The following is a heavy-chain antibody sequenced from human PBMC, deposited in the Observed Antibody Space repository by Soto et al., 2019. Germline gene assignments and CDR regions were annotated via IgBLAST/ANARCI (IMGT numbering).Heavy chain of an antibody. CDR2: FDPEDGET. CDR1: GYTLTELS. Sequence: ASVKVSCKVSGYTLTELSMHWVRQAPGKGLEWMGGFDPEDGETIYAQKFQGRVTMTEDTSTDTAYMELSSLRSEDTAVYYCATDWNSNYEREFDYWGQGTLVTVSS. V-gene: IGHV1-24*01. J-gene: IGHJ4*02. CDR3: ATDWNSNYEREFDY. D-gene: IGHD4-4*01.